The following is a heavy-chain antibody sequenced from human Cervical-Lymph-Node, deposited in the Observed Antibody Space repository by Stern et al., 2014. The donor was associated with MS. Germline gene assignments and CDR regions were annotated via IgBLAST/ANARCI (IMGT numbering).Heavy chain of an antibody. CDR2: IYYTGST. CDR3: ARALYFYNDGGVLSDN. CDR1: GGSMTSFY. D-gene: IGHD2/OR15-2a*01. V-gene: IGHV4-59*01. J-gene: IGHJ3*02. Sequence: QVQLQESGPGLVKPSETLSLTCTVSGGSMTSFYWNWIRQTPGKGLEWIGCIYYTGSTNYNPSLKSRVTISVDTSKNQFSLKLSSVTAADTAMYYCARALYFYNDGGVLSDNWGQGTMVTVSS.